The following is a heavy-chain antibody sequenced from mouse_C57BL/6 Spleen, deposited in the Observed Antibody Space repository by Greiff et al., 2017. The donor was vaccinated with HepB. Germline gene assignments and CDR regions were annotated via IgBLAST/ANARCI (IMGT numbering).Heavy chain of an antibody. CDR1: GYTFTSYW. D-gene: IGHD1-1*01. J-gene: IGHJ1*03. CDR3: ARTYGSSHWYFDV. V-gene: IGHV1-55*01. Sequence: VQLQQSGAELVKPGASVKMSCKASGYTFTSYWITWVKQRPGQGLEWIGDIYPGSGSTNYNEKFKSKATLTVDTSSSTAYRQLSSLTSEDSAVYYCARTYGSSHWYFDVWGTGTTVTVSS. CDR2: IYPGSGST.